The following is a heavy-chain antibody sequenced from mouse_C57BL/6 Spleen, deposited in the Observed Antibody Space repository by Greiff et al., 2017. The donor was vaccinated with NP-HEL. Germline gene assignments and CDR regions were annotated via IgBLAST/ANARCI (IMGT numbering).Heavy chain of an antibody. CDR1: GYAFSSSW. D-gene: IGHD1-1*01. Sequence: VKLQQSGPALVKPGASVKISCKASGYAFSSSWMNWVKQRPGKGLEWIGRIYPGDGDTNYTGKFKGKATLTADKSSSTAYMQLSSLTAEDSAVYFCSRYYYGSSSFYFDYWGQGTTLTVSS. CDR3: SRYYYGSSSFYFDY. V-gene: IGHV1-82*01. CDR2: IYPGDGDT. J-gene: IGHJ2*01.